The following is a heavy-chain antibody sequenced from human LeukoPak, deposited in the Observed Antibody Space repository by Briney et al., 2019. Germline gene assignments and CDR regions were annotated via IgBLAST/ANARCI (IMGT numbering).Heavy chain of an antibody. V-gene: IGHV1-18*01. J-gene: IGHJ5*02. CDR3: ARGPSHYDILTGYHYDP. Sequence: ASVKVSCKASGYTFTSYGISWVRQAPGQGLEWMGWISSYNGNTNYAQKLQGRVTMTRNTSISTAYMELSSLRSEDTAVYYCARGPSHYDILTGYHYDPWGQGTLVTVSS. CDR2: ISSYNGNT. D-gene: IGHD3-9*01. CDR1: GYTFTSYG.